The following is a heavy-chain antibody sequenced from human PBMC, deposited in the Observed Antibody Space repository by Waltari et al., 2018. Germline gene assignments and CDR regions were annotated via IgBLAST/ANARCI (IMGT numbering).Heavy chain of an antibody. D-gene: IGHD3-10*01. Sequence: QITLKESGPTLVKPTQTLTLTCTFSGFSLSTSGVGVGWIRQPPGKALEWLALIYWNDDKRYSPSLKSRLTITKDTSKNQVVLTMTNMDPVDTATYYFAHGPPYGSGILFDYWGQGTLVTVSS. CDR1: GFSLSTSGVG. CDR2: IYWNDDK. CDR3: AHGPPYGSGILFDY. J-gene: IGHJ4*02. V-gene: IGHV2-5*01.